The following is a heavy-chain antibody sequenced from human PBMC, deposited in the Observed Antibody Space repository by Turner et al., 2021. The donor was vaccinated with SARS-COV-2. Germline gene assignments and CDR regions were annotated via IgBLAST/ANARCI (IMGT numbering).Heavy chain of an antibody. CDR3: ARDLEYNGIDV. CDR2: IYSGCST. Sequence: EVKLVESGGGLVQPGGSLRLSCDASGVNVSRNYMNWVRQAPGKGLEWVSVIYSGCSTYYADSVKGRFTISRDNSKNTLYLQMNSLRAEYTAVYYCARDLEYNGIDVWGQGTTVTVSS. V-gene: IGHV3-66*01. J-gene: IGHJ6*02. CDR1: GVNVSRNY. D-gene: IGHD5-12*01.